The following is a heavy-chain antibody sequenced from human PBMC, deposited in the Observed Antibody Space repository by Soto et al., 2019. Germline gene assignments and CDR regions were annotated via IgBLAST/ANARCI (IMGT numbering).Heavy chain of an antibody. CDR3: AKVDVVSIYYYMDV. V-gene: IGHV3-7*01. D-gene: IGHD2-15*01. CDR2: IKQDGTLK. CDR1: GFTFSSYW. J-gene: IGHJ6*03. Sequence: GGSLRLSCAASGFTFSSYWMTWVRQAPGEGLEWVANIKQDGTLKQYVDSVKGRFTISRDNAKNSLYLQMNSLRAEDTAVYYCAKVDVVSIYYYMDVWGTGTTVTVSS.